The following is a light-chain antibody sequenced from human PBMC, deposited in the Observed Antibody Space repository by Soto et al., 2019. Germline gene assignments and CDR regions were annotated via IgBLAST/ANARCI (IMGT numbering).Light chain of an antibody. CDR3: QQSYSTPIT. CDR1: QSISSY. CDR2: AAS. J-gene: IGKJ5*01. V-gene: IGKV1-39*01. Sequence: DIQMTQSPSSLSASVGDRVTITCRASQSISSYLNWYQQKQGKAHKXLIYAASSLQSGVPSRFSGSGYGTDFTLNISSLQPEDCETYYGQQSYSTPITFGQGTRLEIK.